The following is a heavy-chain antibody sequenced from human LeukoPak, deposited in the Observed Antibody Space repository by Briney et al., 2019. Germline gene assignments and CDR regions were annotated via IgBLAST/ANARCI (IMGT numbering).Heavy chain of an antibody. V-gene: IGHV1-46*01. J-gene: IGHJ3*02. D-gene: IGHD3-3*01. Sequence: ASVKVSCKASGYTFTSYYMHWVRQAPGQGLEWMGIINPSGGGTNYAQKFQGRVTMTRDTSTSTVYMELSSLRSEDTAVYYCARSPPNYDFWSGYYARPDHDAFDIWGQGTMVTVSS. CDR3: ARSPPNYDFWSGYYARPDHDAFDI. CDR1: GYTFTSYY. CDR2: INPSGGGT.